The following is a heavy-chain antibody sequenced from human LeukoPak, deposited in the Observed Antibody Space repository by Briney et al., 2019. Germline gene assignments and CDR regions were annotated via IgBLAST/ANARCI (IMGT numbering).Heavy chain of an antibody. CDR2: IGRSSRDM. CDR1: GFTFSSST. CDR3: VRGDSSDY. D-gene: IGHD6-13*01. J-gene: IGHJ4*02. V-gene: IGHV3-21*01. Sequence: GGSLRLSCAASGFTFSSSTMNWVRQPPGKGLEWVSSIGRSSRDMYYADSVRGRFNISRDNGKNSLFLQMNSLRAEDTSVYYCVRGDSSDYWGQGTLVTVSS.